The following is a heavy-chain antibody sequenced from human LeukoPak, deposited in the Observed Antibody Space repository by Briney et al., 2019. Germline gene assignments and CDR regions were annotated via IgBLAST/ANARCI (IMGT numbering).Heavy chain of an antibody. CDR2: INPNSGGT. J-gene: IGHJ4*02. Sequence: VKVSCKASGYTFTGYYMHWVRQAPGQGLEWMGWINPNSGGTNYAQKFQGRVTMTRDTSISTAYMELSRLRSDDTAVYYCARDLAGSGSYYNVGSDYWGQGTLDTVSS. V-gene: IGHV1-2*02. D-gene: IGHD3-10*01. CDR1: GYTFTGYY. CDR3: ARDLAGSGSYYNVGSDY.